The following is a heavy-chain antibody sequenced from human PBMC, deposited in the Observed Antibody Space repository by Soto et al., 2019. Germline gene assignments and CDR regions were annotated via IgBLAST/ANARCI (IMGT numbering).Heavy chain of an antibody. CDR1: GFNFGGYW. Sequence: EVQLVESGEGLVQSGESLRLSCSASGFNFGGYWMNWVHQAPGKGLEWVANIRPDGSEKNYAVSVKGRFTISRDNAKNSLYLQMNNLRADDTAVYYCASTHHCSYWSQGALVTVSS. CDR2: IRPDGSEK. D-gene: IGHD2-21*02. V-gene: IGHV3-7*05. CDR3: ASTHHCSY. J-gene: IGHJ4*02.